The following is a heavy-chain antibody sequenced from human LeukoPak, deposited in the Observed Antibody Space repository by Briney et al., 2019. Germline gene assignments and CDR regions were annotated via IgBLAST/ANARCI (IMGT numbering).Heavy chain of an antibody. V-gene: IGHV3-53*01. CDR3: AKDPLYCGGDCYSAWGGREYFDY. D-gene: IGHD2-21*02. CDR2: IYSGGST. Sequence: GGSLRLSCAASGFTVSSNYMSWVRQAPGKGLEWVSVIYSGGSTYYADSVKGRFTISRDNSKNTLYFQMNSLRAEDTAVYYCAKDPLYCGGDCYSAWGGREYFDYWGQGTLVTVSS. CDR1: GFTVSSNY. J-gene: IGHJ4*02.